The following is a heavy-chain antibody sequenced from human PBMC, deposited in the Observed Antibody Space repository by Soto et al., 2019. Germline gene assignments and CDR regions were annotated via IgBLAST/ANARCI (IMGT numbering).Heavy chain of an antibody. CDR1: GFTFSTYG. D-gene: IGHD3-10*02. Sequence: GGSLRLSCAASGFTFSTYGIHWVRQAPGKGLEWVALISYDGNNKYYADSVKGRFTISRDNSKNTLYLQMNSLRAEDTAVYYCAKDKSATFGYFDYWGQGTLVTVSS. V-gene: IGHV3-30*18. J-gene: IGHJ4*02. CDR3: AKDKSATFGYFDY. CDR2: ISYDGNNK.